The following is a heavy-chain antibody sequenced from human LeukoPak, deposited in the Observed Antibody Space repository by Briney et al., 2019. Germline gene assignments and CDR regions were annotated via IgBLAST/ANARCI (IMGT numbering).Heavy chain of an antibody. Sequence: GGSLRLSCAASGFTFSSYGMHWVRQAPGKGLEWVAFIRYDGSNKYYADSAKGRFTISRDNSKNTLYLQMNSLRAEDTAVYYCAKDRAGLRFGELLLDYWGQGTLVTVSS. D-gene: IGHD3-10*01. CDR2: IRYDGSNK. V-gene: IGHV3-30*02. CDR3: AKDRAGLRFGELLLDY. CDR1: GFTFSSYG. J-gene: IGHJ4*02.